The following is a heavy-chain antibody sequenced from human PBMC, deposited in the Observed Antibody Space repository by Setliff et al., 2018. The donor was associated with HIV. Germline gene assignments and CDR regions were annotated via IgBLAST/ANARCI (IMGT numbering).Heavy chain of an antibody. D-gene: IGHD3-9*01. Sequence: SETLSLTCTVSGGSISSSSYYWGWIRQPPGKGLEWIGSIYYSGSTYYNPSLKSRVTISVDTSENQFSLKLSSVTAADTAVYYCARSRSSYYDILTGYRYYFDYWGQGTLVTVSS. CDR1: GGSISSSSYY. J-gene: IGHJ4*02. CDR2: IYYSGST. V-gene: IGHV4-39*01. CDR3: ARSRSSYYDILTGYRYYFDY.